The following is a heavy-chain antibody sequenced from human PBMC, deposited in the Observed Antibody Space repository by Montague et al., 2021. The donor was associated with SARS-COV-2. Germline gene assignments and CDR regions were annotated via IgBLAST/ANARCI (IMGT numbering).Heavy chain of an antibody. CDR1: GGSISNSHYY. J-gene: IGHJ3*02. CDR3: ARQPPYQTGALDI. CDR2: IYFNGHS. Sequence: SETLSLTCTVSGGSISNSHYYCAWIRHPPGKGLEWIGSIYFNGHSYYNPSLKNRASISLDTSKNQYYLKLNSVAAADTAVYYCARQPPYQTGALDIWGQGTMVTVSS. V-gene: IGHV4-39*01. D-gene: IGHD2-2*01.